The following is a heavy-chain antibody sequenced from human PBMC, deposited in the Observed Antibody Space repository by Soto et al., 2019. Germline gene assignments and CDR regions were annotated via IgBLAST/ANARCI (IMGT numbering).Heavy chain of an antibody. Sequence: SETLSLTCTVSGGSISSGGYYWSWIRQHPGKGLEWIGYIYYSGSTYYNPSLKSRVTISVDTSKNQFSLKLSSVTAADTAVYYCARSPDEYSSSSAFDYWGQGTLVTVSS. V-gene: IGHV4-31*02. D-gene: IGHD6-6*01. CDR1: GGSISSGGYY. CDR3: ARSPDEYSSSSAFDY. CDR2: IYYSGST. J-gene: IGHJ4*02.